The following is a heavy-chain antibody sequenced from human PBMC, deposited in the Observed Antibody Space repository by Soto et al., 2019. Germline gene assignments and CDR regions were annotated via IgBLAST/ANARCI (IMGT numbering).Heavy chain of an antibody. Sequence: SVKISCQASGGKFRNSCSAWERQKTGRGLEWVGLIYPGDSGVRYSPSVQGQVSISVDRSTDTAFLQCNSLKASDSGTYYGAKQPKVTTVDCHMTFGSWGQGTLVAV. D-gene: IGHD3-3*01. J-gene: IGHJ4*02. V-gene: IGHV5-51*01. CDR1: GGKFRNSC. CDR2: IYPGDSGV. CDR3: AKQPKVTTVDCHMTFGS.